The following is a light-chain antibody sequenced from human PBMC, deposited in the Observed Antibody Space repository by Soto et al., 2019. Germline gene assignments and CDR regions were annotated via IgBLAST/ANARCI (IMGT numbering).Light chain of an antibody. J-gene: IGKJ2*01. CDR1: QSVSSGY. Sequence: EIVLTQSPGTLSLSPGERATLSCRASQSVSSGYLAWYQQKPGQAPRLLIYGASSRTTGIPDRFSGSGSGTDFTLTISRLEPEDFAVYYCRQYGGAPPYTFGQGTKLEIK. CDR3: RQYGGAPPYT. CDR2: GAS. V-gene: IGKV3-20*01.